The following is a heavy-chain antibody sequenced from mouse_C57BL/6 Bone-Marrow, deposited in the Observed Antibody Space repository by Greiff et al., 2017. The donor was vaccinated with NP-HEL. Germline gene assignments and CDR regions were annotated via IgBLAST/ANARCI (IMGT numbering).Heavy chain of an antibody. Sequence: QVQLQQSGPELVKPGASVKISCKASGYAFSSSWMNWVKQRPGKGLEWIGRIYPGDGDTNYNGKFKGKATLTADKSSSTAYMQLSSLTSEDSAVYFCASQGYWFAYWGQGTLVTVSA. V-gene: IGHV1-82*01. CDR3: ASQGYWFAY. J-gene: IGHJ3*01. CDR1: GYAFSSSW. CDR2: IYPGDGDT.